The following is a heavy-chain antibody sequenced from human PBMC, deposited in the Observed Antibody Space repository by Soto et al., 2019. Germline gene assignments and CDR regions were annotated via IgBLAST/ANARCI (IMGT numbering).Heavy chain of an antibody. D-gene: IGHD3-3*01. V-gene: IGHV4-39*01. CDR1: GGSISSSSYY. CDR2: IYYSGST. J-gene: IGHJ6*02. CDR3: ARPLRFLGYGMDV. Sequence: SETLSLTCTVPGGSISSSSYYWGWIRQPPGKGLEWIGSIYYSGSTYYNPSLKSRVTISVDTSKNQFSLKLSSVTAADTAVYYCARPLRFLGYGMDVWGQGTTVTVSS.